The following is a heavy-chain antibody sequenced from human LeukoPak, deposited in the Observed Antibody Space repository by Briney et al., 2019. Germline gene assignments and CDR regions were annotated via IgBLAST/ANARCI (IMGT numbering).Heavy chain of an antibody. J-gene: IGHJ6*03. Sequence: SVKVSCKASGYTFTSYGISWVRQAPGQGLEWMGGIIPIFGTANYAQKFQGRVTITTDESTSTAYMELSSLRSEDTAVYYCARAIIAARDYYYYMDVWGKGTTVTVSS. CDR1: GYTFTSYG. D-gene: IGHD6-6*01. CDR2: IIPIFGTA. V-gene: IGHV1-69*05. CDR3: ARAIIAARDYYYYMDV.